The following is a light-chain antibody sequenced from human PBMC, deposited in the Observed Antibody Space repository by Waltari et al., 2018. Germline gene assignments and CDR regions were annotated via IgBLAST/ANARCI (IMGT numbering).Light chain of an antibody. CDR3: LLYYGAWV. J-gene: IGLJ3*02. CDR2: STN. CDR1: TGAVTTHYY. V-gene: IGLV7-43*01. Sequence: QTVVTQEPSLTVSPGGTVTLTCASSTGAVTTHYYPNWFQQKPGQAPRALIYSTNNKHSRTPSRFSGSLLGGNAALTLSGVQPEDEAEYYCLLYYGAWVFGGGTKLTVL.